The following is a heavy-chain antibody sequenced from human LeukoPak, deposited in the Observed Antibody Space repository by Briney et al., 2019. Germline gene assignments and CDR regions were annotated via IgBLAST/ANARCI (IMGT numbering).Heavy chain of an antibody. Sequence: SGTLSLTCAVSGGSISSSNWWSWVRQPPGKGLEWIGEVYHSGSTNYNPSLKSRVTISVDKSKNQFSLNLKSVTAADTAIYYCAREGLAARRGAFDIWGQGTVVSVSS. CDR3: AREGLAARRGAFDI. CDR2: VYHSGST. CDR1: GGSISSSNW. J-gene: IGHJ3*02. V-gene: IGHV4-4*02. D-gene: IGHD6-6*01.